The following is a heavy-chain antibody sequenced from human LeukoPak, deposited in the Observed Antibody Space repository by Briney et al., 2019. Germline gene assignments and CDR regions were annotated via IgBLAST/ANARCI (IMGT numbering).Heavy chain of an antibody. CDR3: ARQHSTNGVCYDSDY. J-gene: IGHJ4*02. CDR1: GYSFTSYW. V-gene: IGHV5-51*01. D-gene: IGHD2-8*01. Sequence: GESLKISCKGSGYSFTSYWIGWVRQMPGKGLEWMGIIYPGDSDTRYSPSFQGQVTISADKSISTAYLQWSSLKASDTAMYYCARQHSTNGVCYDSDYWGQGTLVTVSS. CDR2: IYPGDSDT.